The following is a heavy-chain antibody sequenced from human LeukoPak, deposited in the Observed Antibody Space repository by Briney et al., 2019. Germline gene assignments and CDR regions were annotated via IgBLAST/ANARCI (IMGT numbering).Heavy chain of an antibody. V-gene: IGHV4-39*01. CDR3: ARHGLLARGYY. J-gene: IGHJ4*02. Sequence: PSQTLSLTCTVSGGSISSGDYYWSWIRQPPGKGLEWIGSIYYSGSTYYNPSLKSRVTISVDTSKNQFSLKLSSVTAADTAVYYCARHGLLARGYYWGQGTLVTVSS. CDR2: IYYSGST. D-gene: IGHD3/OR15-3a*01. CDR1: GGSISSGDYY.